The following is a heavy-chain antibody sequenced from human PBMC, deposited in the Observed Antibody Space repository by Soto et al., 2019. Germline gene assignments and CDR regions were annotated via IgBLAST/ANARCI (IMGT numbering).Heavy chain of an antibody. CDR2: ISDYNGNT. D-gene: IGHD3-10*01. Sequence: QVQLVQSGAEVKKPGASVKVSCKASGYTFTSYGISWVRQAPGQGLEWMEWISDYNGNTNYAQKLQGRVTITPDTSTSTAYMELRSLRSDDTAVYYCARDGLNYTMVRGGADYWGQGTLVTVSS. J-gene: IGHJ4*02. CDR1: GYTFTSYG. CDR3: ARDGLNYTMVRGGADY. V-gene: IGHV1-18*01.